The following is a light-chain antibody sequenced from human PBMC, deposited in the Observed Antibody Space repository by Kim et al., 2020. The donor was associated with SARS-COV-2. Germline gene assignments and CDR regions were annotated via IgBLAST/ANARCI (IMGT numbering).Light chain of an antibody. V-gene: IGLV2-14*03. Sequence: QSALTQPASVSGSPGQSITISCTGTSNDIGAYNYVSWFQQHPGKAPQLMIYTVTERPSGVSSRFSGSKSGNTASLTISGLQAEDEADYYCISFTTAATWVFGGGTQLTVL. CDR1: SNDIGAYNY. J-gene: IGLJ3*02. CDR3: ISFTTAATWV. CDR2: TVT.